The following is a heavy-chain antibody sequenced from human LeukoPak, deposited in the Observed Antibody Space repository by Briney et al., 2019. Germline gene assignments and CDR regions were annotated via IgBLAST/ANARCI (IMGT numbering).Heavy chain of an antibody. CDR2: ISAGGGST. J-gene: IGHJ3*02. V-gene: IGHV3-23*01. D-gene: IGHD3/OR15-3a*01. CDR1: GFTFRSHD. Sequence: PGRSLRLSCAASGFTFRSHDMSWVRQAPGKGLEWVSGISAGGGSTFYADSVKGRFTISRDNSKNTLYLQMNGLRVEDTAVYYCVREGPRGLAFDIWGQGTMVTVSS. CDR3: VREGPRGLAFDI.